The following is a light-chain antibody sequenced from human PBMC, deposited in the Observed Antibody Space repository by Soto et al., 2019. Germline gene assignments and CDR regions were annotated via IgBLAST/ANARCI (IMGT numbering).Light chain of an antibody. CDR3: QVWDSGSAHVV. CDR1: DIGSKG. V-gene: IGLV3-21*01. J-gene: IGLJ2*01. CDR2: SDT. Sequence: SYELTQPPSGSGAPGKTASISCGGNDIGSKGVHWYKQKPGQAPVLVIYSDTDLPPVIPERFSGSNSANLATLTISRVEAGDEADYYCQVWDSGSAHVVFGRGTKVTVL.